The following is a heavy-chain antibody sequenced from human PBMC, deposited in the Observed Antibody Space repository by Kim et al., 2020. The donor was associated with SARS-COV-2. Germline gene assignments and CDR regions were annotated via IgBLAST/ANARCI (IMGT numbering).Heavy chain of an antibody. J-gene: IGHJ4*02. CDR1: GFTFSSYT. CDR3: AREGVPAALSD. D-gene: IGHD2-2*01. V-gene: IGHV3-48*02. CDR2: ISSRSRTI. Sequence: GGSLRLSCAASGFTFSSYTINWVRQAPGRGLEWISYISSRSRTIHYADSVKGRFTVSRDNAKNSLYLQMSGLRDEDTAVYYCAREGVPAALSDWGQGTLVTVSS.